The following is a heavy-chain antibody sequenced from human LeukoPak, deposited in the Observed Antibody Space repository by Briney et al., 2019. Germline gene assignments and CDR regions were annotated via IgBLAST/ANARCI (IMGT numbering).Heavy chain of an antibody. V-gene: IGHV4-30-4*01. D-gene: IGHD3-3*01. CDR1: GGSISSGDYY. Sequence: SQTLSLTCTVSGGSISSGDYYWSWIRQPPGKGLEWIGNIYHSGSTYYNPSLKSRVTISVDTSKNQFSLKLSSVTAADTAVYYCARDIWSGYQYYFDYWGQGTLVTVSS. CDR2: IYHSGST. J-gene: IGHJ4*02. CDR3: ARDIWSGYQYYFDY.